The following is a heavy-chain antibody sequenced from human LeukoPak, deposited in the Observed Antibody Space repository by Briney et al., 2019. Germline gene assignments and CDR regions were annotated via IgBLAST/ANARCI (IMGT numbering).Heavy chain of an antibody. CDR3: ASSYYYDSSGYYRTSYYYHYGMDV. Sequence: PSQTLSLTCAISGDSVSSNSAAWNWIRQSPSRGLEWLGRTYYRSKWYNDYAVSVKSRITINPDTSKNQFSLQLNSVTPEDTAVYYCASSYYYDSSGYYRTSYYYHYGMDVWGQGTTVTVSS. CDR2: TYYRSKWYN. J-gene: IGHJ6*02. D-gene: IGHD3-22*01. CDR1: GDSVSSNSAA. V-gene: IGHV6-1*01.